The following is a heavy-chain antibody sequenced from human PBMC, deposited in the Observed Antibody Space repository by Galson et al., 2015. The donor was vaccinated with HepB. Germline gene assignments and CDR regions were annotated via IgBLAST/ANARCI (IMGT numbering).Heavy chain of an antibody. V-gene: IGHV1-46*03. CDR2: INPSGAGST. Sequence: SVKVSCKASGYTFTSYYIHWVRQAPGQGLECMGIINPSGAGSTTYAQKFQGRVTVTRDTSTSTVYMELSSLRSEDTAVYYCTRASFSDHGKFYFDYWGQGSLVTVSS. CDR3: TRASFSDHGKFYFDY. J-gene: IGHJ4*02. CDR1: GYTFTSYY. D-gene: IGHD1-14*01.